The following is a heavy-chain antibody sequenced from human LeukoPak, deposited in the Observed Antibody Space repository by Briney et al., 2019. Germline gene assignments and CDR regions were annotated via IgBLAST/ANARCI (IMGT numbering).Heavy chain of an antibody. CDR1: GGSITDYF. CDR2: INHSGSS. J-gene: IGHJ4*02. CDR3: ATRKLGNDY. V-gene: IGHV4-34*01. D-gene: IGHD7-27*01. Sequence: SETLSLTCALSGGSITDYFYNWVRQPPGKGLEWIGEINHSGSSTYNPSLKSRVIISLDTSKNQFSLKLSSVTAADTAVYYCATRKLGNDYWGQGTLVTVSS.